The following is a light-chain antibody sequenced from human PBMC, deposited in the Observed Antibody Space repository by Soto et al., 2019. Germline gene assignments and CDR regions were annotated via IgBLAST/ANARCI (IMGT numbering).Light chain of an antibody. CDR2: EVS. V-gene: IGLV2-14*01. CDR3: SSYTSSSIFYV. CDR1: SSDVGGYNY. J-gene: IGLJ1*01. Sequence: QSVLTQPAFVSGSPGQSITISCTGTSSDVGGYNYVSWYQQHPGKAPKLMIYEVSNRPSGVSNRFSGSKSGNTASLTISGLQAEDEADYYCSSYTSSSIFYVFGTGTKLTVL.